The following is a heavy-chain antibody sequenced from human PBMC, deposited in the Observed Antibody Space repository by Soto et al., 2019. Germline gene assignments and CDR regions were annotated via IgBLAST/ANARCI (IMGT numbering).Heavy chain of an antibody. J-gene: IGHJ4*02. CDR3: AKDCAAGYCSGGSCCPFDY. D-gene: IGHD2-15*01. Sequence: EVQLLESGGGLVQPGGSLRLSCAASGFTFSSYAMSWVRQAPGKGLEWVSAISGSGGSTYYADSVKGRFTISRDNSKNTLYLQMNSLRADDTAVYYCAKDCAAGYCSGGSCCPFDYWGQGTLVTVSS. V-gene: IGHV3-23*01. CDR1: GFTFSSYA. CDR2: ISGSGGST.